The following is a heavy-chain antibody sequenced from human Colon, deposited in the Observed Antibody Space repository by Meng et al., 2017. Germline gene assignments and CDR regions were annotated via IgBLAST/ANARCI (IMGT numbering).Heavy chain of an antibody. D-gene: IGHD3-10*01. CDR2: TRNKANSYTT. CDR1: GFTFSDHY. Sequence: EGQVVESGGGLVQPGGSLRLSCAASGFTFSDHYMDWVRQAPGKGLEWVGRTRNKANSYTTEYAASVKGRFTISRDDSKNSLYLQMNSLKTEDTAVYYCARRGSGSYYHFDYWGQGTLVTVSS. J-gene: IGHJ4*02. CDR3: ARRGSGSYYHFDY. V-gene: IGHV3-72*01.